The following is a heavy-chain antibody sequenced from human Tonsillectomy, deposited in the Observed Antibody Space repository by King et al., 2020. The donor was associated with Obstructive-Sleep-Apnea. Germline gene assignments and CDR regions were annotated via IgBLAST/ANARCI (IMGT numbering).Heavy chain of an antibody. Sequence: VQLQESGPGLVKPSGTLSLTCAVSSGSISSGNWWTWVRQPPGKGLEWIGEIYHSGSTNYNPSLKSRVAISVDRSKNRFSLKLTSVTAADTAVYYCARGPALGAAGMALAYWGQGTLVTVPS. CDR1: SGSISSGNW. D-gene: IGHD6-13*01. V-gene: IGHV4-4*02. CDR3: ARGPALGAAGMALAY. J-gene: IGHJ4*02. CDR2: IYHSGST.